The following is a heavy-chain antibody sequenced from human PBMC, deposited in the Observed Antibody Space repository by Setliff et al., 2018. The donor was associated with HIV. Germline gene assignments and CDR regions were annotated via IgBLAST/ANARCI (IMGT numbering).Heavy chain of an antibody. D-gene: IGHD6-13*01. J-gene: IGHJ6*03. CDR3: ARHRDPPGTSWIYYPYYRDR. V-gene: IGHV4-39*01. CDR1: AGSISSSSYY. CDR2: IYYSGST. Sequence: SETLSLTCTVSAGSISSSSYYWGWIRQPPGKGLEWIGSIYYSGSTYYNPSLKSRVTIAVYTSKNQFSLKLSTVTAAYTAVYYSARHRDPPGTSWIYYPYYRDRRGAGTTVTVSS.